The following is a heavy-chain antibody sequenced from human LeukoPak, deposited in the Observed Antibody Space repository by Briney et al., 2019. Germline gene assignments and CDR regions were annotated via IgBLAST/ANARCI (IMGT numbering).Heavy chain of an antibody. V-gene: IGHV3-30*18. Sequence: GGSLRLSCAASGFTFSNSAMSWVRQAPGKGLEWVAGISSDESEEFYVGSVKGRFITSRDSSKSMLYLQMNSLRIEDTAVYYCAKGGVSSAYHPVDYWGQGTLVTVSP. D-gene: IGHD3-22*01. CDR3: AKGGVSSAYHPVDY. CDR2: ISSDESEE. CDR1: GFTFSNSA. J-gene: IGHJ4*02.